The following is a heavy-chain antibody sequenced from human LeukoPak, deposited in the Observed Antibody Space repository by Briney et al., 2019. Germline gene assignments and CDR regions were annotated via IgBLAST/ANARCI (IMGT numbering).Heavy chain of an antibody. CDR1: GFTFSSYA. J-gene: IGHJ4*02. CDR2: ISGSGGGT. CDR3: AKGWIDYFDY. V-gene: IGHV3-23*01. Sequence: GGSLRLSCAASGFTFSSYAMSWVRQAPGKGLEWASGISGSGGGTHYADSVKGRFTISRDNSKNTLDLQMNSLRAEDTAVYYCAKGWIDYFDYGGQEPLVTVSS. D-gene: IGHD2-2*03.